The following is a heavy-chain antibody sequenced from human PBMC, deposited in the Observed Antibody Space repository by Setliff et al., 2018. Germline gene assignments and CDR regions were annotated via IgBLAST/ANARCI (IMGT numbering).Heavy chain of an antibody. D-gene: IGHD3-22*01. CDR1: GYPFTNYG. V-gene: IGHV1-18*01. CDR3: ARRNFYYDSSGFALYYYYMDV. Sequence: ASVKVSCKASGYPFTNYGITWVRQAPGQGLKWLGWISTYNVNTTYAQKLQDRVTMTTDTSTSTAYMELRSLRSDDTAVYYCARRNFYYDSSGFALYYYYMDVWGKGTTVTVSS. J-gene: IGHJ6*03. CDR2: ISTYNVNT.